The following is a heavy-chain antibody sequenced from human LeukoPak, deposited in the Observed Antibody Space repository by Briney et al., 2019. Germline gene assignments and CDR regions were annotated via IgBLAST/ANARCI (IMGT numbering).Heavy chain of an antibody. CDR1: GFSFSGKW. Sequence: GGSLRLSCASSGFSFSGKWLHWVRQAPGKGLVWVSNIESDGSTANYVDSVKGRFTIARDNAKNTLYLQMNSQRVEDTAVYYCRSPYIGSWHTVEYWGEGTLGTLSS. D-gene: IGHD6-13*01. V-gene: IGHV3-74*01. CDR2: IESDGSTA. CDR3: RSPYIGSWHTVEY. J-gene: IGHJ4*02.